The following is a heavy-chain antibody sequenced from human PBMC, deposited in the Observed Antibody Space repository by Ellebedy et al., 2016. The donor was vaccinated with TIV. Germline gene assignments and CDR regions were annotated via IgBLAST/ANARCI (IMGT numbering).Heavy chain of an antibody. D-gene: IGHD6-19*01. CDR2: VSGSGDST. V-gene: IGHV3-23*01. J-gene: IGHJ1*01. CDR1: GFTFSSYA. Sequence: GESLKISCAASGFTFSSYAMSWVRQAPGKGLEWVSAVSGSGDSTFYADSVKGRFTISRDNSKNTLYLQMNSLRAEDTAVYYCAKRIAGTAVAGPSGHWGQGTLVTVSS. CDR3: AKRIAGTAVAGPSGH.